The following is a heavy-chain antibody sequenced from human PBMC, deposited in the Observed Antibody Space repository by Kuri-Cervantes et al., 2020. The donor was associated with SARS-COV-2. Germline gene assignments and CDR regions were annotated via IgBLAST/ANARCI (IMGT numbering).Heavy chain of an antibody. Sequence: SETLSLTCAVSGVSVSGGTYYWSWIRQPAGKGLEWIGHLDTSGSTTYNPSLKSRVIISIDTSKNQFSLKLSSVTAADTAVYYCARGRGVFQWELLRSTGENYYYYMDVWGKGTTVTVSS. CDR3: ARGRGVFQWELLRSTGENYYYYMDV. CDR1: GVSVSGGTYY. CDR2: LDTSGST. V-gene: IGHV4-61*09. J-gene: IGHJ6*03. D-gene: IGHD1-26*01.